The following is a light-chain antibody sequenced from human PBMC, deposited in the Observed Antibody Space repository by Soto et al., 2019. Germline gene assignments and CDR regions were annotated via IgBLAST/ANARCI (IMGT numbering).Light chain of an antibody. CDR2: SAT. J-gene: IGKJ1*01. CDR1: HSVSSY. CDR3: QQYHIWPSWT. V-gene: IGKV3D-15*01. Sequence: EIVLTQSPATLSLSPRERATLSFRDSHSVSSYLTWHQQKPGHDPRPLTHSATNQATGIPDRFSGSGSGTDFTLTISSLQSEDFAVYFCQQYHIWPSWTFGQGHKVDIK.